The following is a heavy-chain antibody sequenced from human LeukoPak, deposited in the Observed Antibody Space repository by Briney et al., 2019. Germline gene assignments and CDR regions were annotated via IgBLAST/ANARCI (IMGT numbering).Heavy chain of an antibody. CDR2: ISGSGGST. J-gene: IGHJ4*02. D-gene: IGHD3-3*01. CDR1: GFPFSSYA. V-gene: IGHV3-23*01. Sequence: GSLLLSCASSGFPFSSYALSWVRPAPGEGLEWVSAISGSGGSTYYADSVKGRFTISRDNSKNTLYLQMNSLRAEDTAVYYCAKVVRFLEWLTYWGQGTLVTVSS. CDR3: AKVVRFLEWLTY.